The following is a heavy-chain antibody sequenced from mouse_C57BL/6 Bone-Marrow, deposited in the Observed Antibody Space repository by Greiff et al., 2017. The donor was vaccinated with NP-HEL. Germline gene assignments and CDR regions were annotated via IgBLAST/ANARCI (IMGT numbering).Heavy chain of an antibody. CDR1: GYTFTSYG. Sequence: QVQLQQSGAELARPGASVKLSCKASGYTFTSYGISWVKQRTGQGLEWIGEIYPRSGNTYYNEEFKGKATLTADKSSSTAYMELRSLTSEDSAVYFCAREGDYAWFAYWGQGTLVTVSA. CDR2: IYPRSGNT. J-gene: IGHJ3*01. CDR3: AREGDYAWFAY. D-gene: IGHD2-4*01. V-gene: IGHV1-81*01.